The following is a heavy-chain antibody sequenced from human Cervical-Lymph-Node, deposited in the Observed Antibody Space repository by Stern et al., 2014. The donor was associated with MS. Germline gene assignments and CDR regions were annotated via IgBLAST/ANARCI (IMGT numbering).Heavy chain of an antibody. V-gene: IGHV2-5*02. CDR2: VHWGDDE. J-gene: IGHJ4*02. D-gene: IGHD6-13*01. CDR1: GFSLSTSGVG. CDR3: TSADRSTWYTHFDY. Sequence: ESVPTLMKPTQTLTLTCTFSGFSLSTSGVGVGWVRQPPGKALEWLALVHWGDDERYSPSLKSRLTITTDTSENQVVLTITNVDPMDTATYFCTSADRSTWYTHFDYWGQGAQVTVSS.